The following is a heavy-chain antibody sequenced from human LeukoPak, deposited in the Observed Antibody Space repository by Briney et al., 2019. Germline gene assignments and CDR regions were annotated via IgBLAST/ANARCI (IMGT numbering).Heavy chain of an antibody. V-gene: IGHV1-2*02. CDR2: INPNSGGT. J-gene: IGHJ4*02. Sequence: ASVKVSCKASGYTFTDYYIHWVRQAPGQGLEWMGWINPNSGGTNYAQKFQGRVTMTGDTSISTAYMELSSLRSEDTAVYYCARGSKGRVGATKFGGLYYFDYWGQGTLVTVSS. CDR1: GYTFTDYY. CDR3: ARGSKGRVGATKFGGLYYFDY. D-gene: IGHD1-26*01.